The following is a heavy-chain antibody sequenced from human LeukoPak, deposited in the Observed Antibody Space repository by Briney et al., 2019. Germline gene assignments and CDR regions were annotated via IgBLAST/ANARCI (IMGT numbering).Heavy chain of an antibody. CDR1: GGSISSYY. J-gene: IGHJ4*02. CDR3: ARERGYSSSSPFDY. Sequence: SETLSLTCTVSGGSISSYYWSWIRQPAGKGLEWIGRIYTSGSTNYNPSLKSRVTMSVDTSKNQFSLKLSSVTAADTAVYYCARERGYSSSSPFDYWGQGTLVTVPS. V-gene: IGHV4-4*07. D-gene: IGHD6-6*01. CDR2: IYTSGST.